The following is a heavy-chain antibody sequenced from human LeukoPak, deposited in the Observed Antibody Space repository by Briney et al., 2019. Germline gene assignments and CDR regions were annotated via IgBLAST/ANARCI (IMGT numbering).Heavy chain of an antibody. V-gene: IGHV3-21*01. Sequence: GGSLRLSCAASGFTFSSYWMSWVRQAPGKGLEWVSSISSSSSYIYYADSVKGRFTISRDNAKNSLYLQMNSLRAEDTAVYYCARTGSSGLDYWGQGTLVTVSS. CDR3: ARTGSSGLDY. J-gene: IGHJ4*02. D-gene: IGHD6-13*01. CDR2: ISSSSSYI. CDR1: GFTFSSYW.